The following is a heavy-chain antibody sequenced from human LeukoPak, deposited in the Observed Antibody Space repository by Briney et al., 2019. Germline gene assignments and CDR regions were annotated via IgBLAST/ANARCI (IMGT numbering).Heavy chain of an antibody. CDR3: AKDRLPDGVWSIDY. Sequence: PGGSLRLSCAASGFIFNKHAMSWVRQALGKGLEWVSAISGSGGSTYYADSVKGRFTISRDNSKNTVYLQMNSLRAEDTAVYYCAKDRLPDGVWSIDYWGQGTLVTVSS. CDR2: ISGSGGST. J-gene: IGHJ4*02. D-gene: IGHD2-8*02. V-gene: IGHV3-23*01. CDR1: GFIFNKHA.